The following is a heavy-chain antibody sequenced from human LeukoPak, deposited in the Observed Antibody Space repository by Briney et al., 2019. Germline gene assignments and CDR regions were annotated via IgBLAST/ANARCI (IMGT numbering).Heavy chain of an antibody. CDR2: IYYSGST. V-gene: IGHV4-39*07. CDR3: ARGYGYFDY. Sequence: SETLSLTCTVSGGSISSSSYYWGWIRQPPGKGLEWIGSIYYSGSTYYNPSLKSRVTISVDTSKNQFSLKLSSVTAADTAVYYCARGYGYFDYWGQGTLVTVSS. J-gene: IGHJ4*02. CDR1: GGSISSSSYY. D-gene: IGHD5-12*01.